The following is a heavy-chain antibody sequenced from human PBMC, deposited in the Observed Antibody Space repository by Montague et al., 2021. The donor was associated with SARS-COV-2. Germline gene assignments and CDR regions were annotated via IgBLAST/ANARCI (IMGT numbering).Heavy chain of an antibody. V-gene: IGHV4-28*01. D-gene: IGHD6-13*01. CDR3: ATGFSGYSSSWFDKPLLEVEHAGREFDS. CDR2: IYYSGST. J-gene: IGHJ4*02. Sequence: SETLSLTCAVSGYSISSSNWWGWIRQPPGKGLEWIGYIYYSGSTYYNPSLKSRVTMSVDTSKNQFSLKLSSVTAVDTAVYYCATGFSGYSSSWFDKPLLEVEHAGREFDSWGQGTLVTVSS. CDR1: GYSISSSNW.